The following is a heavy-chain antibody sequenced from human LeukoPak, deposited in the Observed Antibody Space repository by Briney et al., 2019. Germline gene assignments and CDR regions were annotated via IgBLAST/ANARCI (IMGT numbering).Heavy chain of an antibody. D-gene: IGHD4-23*01. CDR1: GYTFRDYE. CDR2: IHANSGKA. V-gene: IGHV1-8*01. Sequence: GASVRVSCKTSGYTFRDYEINWVRQAPGLGLEWVAWIHANSGKAGSAQKFQGRVTVTRDTSTETAFMELSGLTSDDSATYFCARGHYGGNRYFDNWGQGTLVTVSS. CDR3: ARGHYGGNRYFDN. J-gene: IGHJ4*02.